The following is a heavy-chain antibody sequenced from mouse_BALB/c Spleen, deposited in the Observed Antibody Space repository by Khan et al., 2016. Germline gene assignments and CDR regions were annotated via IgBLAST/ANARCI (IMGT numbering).Heavy chain of an antibody. CDR3: TRDGYFDY. V-gene: IGHV6-6*02. CDR2: IRLKSNNYAT. J-gene: IGHJ2*01. Sequence: EVELVESGGGLVQPGGSMKLSCVASGFTFSNYWMNWVRQSPEKGLEWVAEIRLKSNNYATHYAESVKGRFTISRDDSKSSVYLQMNNLRAEDTGIYYCTRDGYFDYWGRGTTRTVSS. CDR1: GFTFSNYW.